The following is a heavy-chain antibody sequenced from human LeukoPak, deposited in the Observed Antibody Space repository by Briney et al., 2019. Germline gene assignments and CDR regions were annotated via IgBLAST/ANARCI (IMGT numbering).Heavy chain of an antibody. CDR3: ARGGGLYGSGSYRVRDYYYMDV. D-gene: IGHD3-10*01. J-gene: IGHJ6*03. Sequence: ASVKVSCKVSGYTLTELSMHWVRQAPGKGLEWMGWINPNSGGTNYAQKFQGRVTMTRDTSISTAYMELSRLRSDDTAVYYCARGGGLYGSGSYRVRDYYYMDVWGKGTTVTVSS. V-gene: IGHV1-2*02. CDR1: GYTLTELS. CDR2: INPNSGGT.